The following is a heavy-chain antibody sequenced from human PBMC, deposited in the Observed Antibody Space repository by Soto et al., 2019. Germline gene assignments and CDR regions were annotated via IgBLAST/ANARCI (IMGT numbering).Heavy chain of an antibody. CDR3: ARQWGGYYDSSGYYGFDAFDI. J-gene: IGHJ3*02. CDR2: IYPGDSDT. CDR1: GYSFTSYG. D-gene: IGHD3-22*01. Sequence: GESLKISCKGSGYSFTSYGIGWVRQMPGKGLEWMGIIYPGDSDTRYSPSFQGQVTISADKSISTAYLQWSSLKASDTAMYYCARQWGGYYDSSGYYGFDAFDIWGQGTMVTVSS. V-gene: IGHV5-51*01.